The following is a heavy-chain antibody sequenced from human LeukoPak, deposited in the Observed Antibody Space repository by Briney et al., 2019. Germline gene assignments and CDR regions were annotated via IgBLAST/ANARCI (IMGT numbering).Heavy chain of an antibody. J-gene: IGHJ4*02. V-gene: IGHV4-39*07. CDR3: ARDHWGSLDY. CDR1: GGSISSSSYY. CDR2: IYYSGST. Sequence: PSETLSLTCTVSGGSISSSSYYWGWIRQPPGKGLEWIGSIYYSGSTYYNPSLKSRVTISVDTSKNQFSLKLTSVTAADTAIYYCARDHWGSLDYWGQGALVTVSS. D-gene: IGHD7-27*01.